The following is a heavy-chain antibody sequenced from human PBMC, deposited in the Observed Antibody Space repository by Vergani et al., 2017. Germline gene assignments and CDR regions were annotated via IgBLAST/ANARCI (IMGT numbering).Heavy chain of an antibody. CDR2: ISGSGGST. J-gene: IGHJ6*04. CDR3: AKAKPRNSGYDYLYYYHAMDV. Sequence: EVQLLESGGDLVQPGGSLRLSCAASGFTFNHYAMNWVRQAPGKGLEWVSGISGSGGSTYYAGSVKGRFTISRGSSKNKLYLQMNSLRAGVTAVYYCAKAKPRNSGYDYLYYYHAMDVWGKGTTVTVSS. D-gene: IGHD5-12*01. CDR1: GFTFNHYA. V-gene: IGHV3-23*01.